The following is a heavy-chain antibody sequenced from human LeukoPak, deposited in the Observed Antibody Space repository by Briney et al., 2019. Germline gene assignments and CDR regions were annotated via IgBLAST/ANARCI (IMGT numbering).Heavy chain of an antibody. CDR1: GGSISSSSYY. CDR2: IYYSGST. J-gene: IGHJ6*03. D-gene: IGHD5-18*01. V-gene: IGHV4-39*01. Sequence: SETLSLTGTVSGGSISSSSYYWGWIRQPPGKGLEWIGSIYYSGSTYYNPSLKSRVTISVDTSKNQFSLKLSSVTAADTAVYYCARRRGDSYGSHGYYYYMDVWGKGTTVTVSS. CDR3: ARRRGDSYGSHGYYYYMDV.